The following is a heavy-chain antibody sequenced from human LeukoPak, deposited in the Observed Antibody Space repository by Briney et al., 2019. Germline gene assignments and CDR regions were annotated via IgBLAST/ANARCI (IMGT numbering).Heavy chain of an antibody. V-gene: IGHV3-23*01. D-gene: IGHD2-21*01. CDR2: ISGPSSHT. Sequence: PGGSLRLSCVASGFTFSGFAMIWVRQAPGKGLQWVSAISGPSSHTYYADSVRGRFTISRDNSRNTLYLQMNSLRAEDTALYYCAAWYSETTQEHNSWGQGTLVTVSS. CDR3: AAWYSETTQEHNS. CDR1: GFTFSGFA. J-gene: IGHJ4*02.